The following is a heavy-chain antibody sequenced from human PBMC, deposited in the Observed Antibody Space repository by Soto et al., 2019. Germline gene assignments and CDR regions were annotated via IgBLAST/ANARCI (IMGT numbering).Heavy chain of an antibody. CDR1: GFIFRSYG. D-gene: IGHD6-19*01. CDR2: ISHDGSNA. V-gene: IGHV3-30*18. CDR3: AKKGIEVAGTDYFDY. J-gene: IGHJ4*02. Sequence: PGGSLRLSCAATGFIFRSYGIHWVRQAPGKGLEWVAVISHDGSNAYYADAVNGRFTISRDNARNTVYLQMNSLRGEDTAVYYCAKKGIEVAGTDYFDYWGQGALVPVYS.